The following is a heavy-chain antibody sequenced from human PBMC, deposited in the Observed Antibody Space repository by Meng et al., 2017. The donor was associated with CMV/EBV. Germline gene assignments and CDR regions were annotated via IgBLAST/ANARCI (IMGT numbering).Heavy chain of an antibody. CDR3: ARGAGPNDYGRS. J-gene: IGHJ5*02. Sequence: GGSLRLSCAASEFTFSSYAMNWVRQAPGKGLEWVSAVTDSGGSTYYADSVKGRFTISRDNSKNTLYLQMNSLRAEDSAVYYCARGAGPNDYGRSWGQGMLVTVSS. V-gene: IGHV3-23*01. D-gene: IGHD4-17*01. CDR2: VTDSGGST. CDR1: EFTFSSYA.